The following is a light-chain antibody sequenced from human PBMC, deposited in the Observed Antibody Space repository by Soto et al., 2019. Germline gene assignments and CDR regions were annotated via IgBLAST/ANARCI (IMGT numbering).Light chain of an antibody. V-gene: IGLV1-40*01. J-gene: IGLJ3*02. CDR3: QSYDSILSGPL. CDR2: KNN. Sequence: QAVVTQPPSVSGAPGQTITMSCTGSGSNVGASYDVHWYQVLPGAGPRLLIYKNNNRPSGVPDRFSGSKSGTSASLAITGLRAEDEAGYYCQSYDSILSGPLFGGGTKLTVL. CDR1: GSNVGASYD.